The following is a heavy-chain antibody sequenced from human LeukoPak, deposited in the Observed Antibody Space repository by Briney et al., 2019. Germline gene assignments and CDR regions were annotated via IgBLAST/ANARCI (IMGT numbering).Heavy chain of an antibody. D-gene: IGHD2-8*01. J-gene: IGHJ4*02. Sequence: WETLSLTCTVSGGSISSSSYYWGWIRQPPGKGLEWIGSIYYSGSTYYNPSLKSRVTISVDTSKNQFSLKLSSVTAADTAVYYCARVSRYCTNGVCSMNFDYWGQRTLVTVSS. V-gene: IGHV4-39*07. CDR2: IYYSGST. CDR1: GGSISSSSYY. CDR3: ARVSRYCTNGVCSMNFDY.